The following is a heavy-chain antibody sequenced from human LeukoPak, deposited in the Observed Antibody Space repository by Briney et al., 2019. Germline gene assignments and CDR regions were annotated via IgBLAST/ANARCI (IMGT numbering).Heavy chain of an antibody. CDR3: ARTQSGSYYY. V-gene: IGHV1-18*01. J-gene: IGHJ4*02. Sequence: GASVKVSCKASGYTFTSYGISWVRQARGRGVEWMGWIRAYNGNTNYAQKLQGRVTMTTDTSTSTAYMELRSLRSDDTAVYYCARTQSGSYYYWGQGTLVTVSS. CDR1: GYTFTSYG. D-gene: IGHD1-26*01. CDR2: IRAYNGNT.